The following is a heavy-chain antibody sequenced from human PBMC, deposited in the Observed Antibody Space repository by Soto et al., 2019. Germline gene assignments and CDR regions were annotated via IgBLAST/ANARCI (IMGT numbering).Heavy chain of an antibody. CDR1: GFTFSDYY. CDR2: ISSSGSTI. J-gene: IGHJ6*02. V-gene: IGHV3-11*01. Sequence: PGGSLRLSCAASGFTFSDYYMSWIRQAPGKGLEWVSYISSSGSTIYYADSVEGRFTISRDNAKNSLYLQMNSLRADDTAVYYCARDTKEPVGVVIISYYYYGMDVWGQGTTVTVSS. D-gene: IGHD3-3*01. CDR3: ARDTKEPVGVVIISYYYYGMDV.